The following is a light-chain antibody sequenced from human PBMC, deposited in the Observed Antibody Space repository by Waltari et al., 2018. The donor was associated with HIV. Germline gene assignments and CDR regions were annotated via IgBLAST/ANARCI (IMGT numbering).Light chain of an antibody. CDR1: SNDVGSYDH. CDR2: AVI. CDR3: CSYGGSYTFV. Sequence: QYALTQPRSVSGSPGQSVTISCSRSSNDVGSYDHVSWYHPVPGGAPNVVIYAVIHRPSASSDRFSCAKSGNTAYLRISGLRIDDEGDYYCCSYGGSYTFVFGGVTRLTV. J-gene: IGLJ2*01. V-gene: IGLV2-11*01.